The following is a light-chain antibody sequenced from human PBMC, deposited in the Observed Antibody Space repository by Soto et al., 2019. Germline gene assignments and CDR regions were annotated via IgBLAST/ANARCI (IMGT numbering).Light chain of an antibody. V-gene: IGLV2-14*03. Sequence: QSALTQPASVSGSPGQSITVSCTGTSSVVGGYNYVSWYQQHPGKAPKLIIYDVSVRPSGVSDRFSASKSGNTASLTISGLQAADAADYYCSSYTVRGNIVLGGGTKAT. CDR1: SSVVGGYNY. CDR3: SSYTVRGNIV. CDR2: DVS. J-gene: IGLJ1*01.